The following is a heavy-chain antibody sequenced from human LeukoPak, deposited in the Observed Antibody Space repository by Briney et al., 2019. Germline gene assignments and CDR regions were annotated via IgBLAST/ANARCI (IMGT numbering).Heavy chain of an antibody. CDR3: ARGMIFGPGSWWFDP. CDR1: GGSFSGYY. Sequence: SETLSLTCAVYGGSFSGYYWSWLRQPPGKGLEWIGEINHSGSTNYNPSLKSRVTISVDTSKNQFSLKLSSVTAADTAVYYCARGMIFGPGSWWFDPWGQGTLVTVSS. CDR2: INHSGST. D-gene: IGHD3/OR15-3a*01. J-gene: IGHJ5*02. V-gene: IGHV4-34*01.